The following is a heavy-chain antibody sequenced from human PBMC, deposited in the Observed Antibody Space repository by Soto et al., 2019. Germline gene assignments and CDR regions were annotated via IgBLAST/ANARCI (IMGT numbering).Heavy chain of an antibody. CDR1: GGTFSSYA. CDR2: IIPIFGTA. V-gene: IGHV1-69*13. J-gene: IGHJ2*01. Sequence: ASVKVSCNGSGGTFSSYAIRWVRQAPGQGLEWMGGIIPIFGTANYAQKFQGRVTITADESTSTAYMELSSLRSEDTAVYYCARSARTGDRGGRYFDLWGLGTLVTVSS. D-gene: IGHD7-27*01. CDR3: ARSARTGDRGGRYFDL.